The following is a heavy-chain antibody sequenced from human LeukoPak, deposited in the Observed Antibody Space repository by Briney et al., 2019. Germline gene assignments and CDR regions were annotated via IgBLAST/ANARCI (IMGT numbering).Heavy chain of an antibody. Sequence: PSETLSLTCTVSGGSISSYYWSWIRQPPGKGREWIGYIYYSGSTNYNPSLKSRVTISVDTSKNQFSLKLSSVTAADTAVYYCARVRNCSGGSCYSYYYYYGMDVWGQGTTVTVSS. CDR1: GGSISSYY. J-gene: IGHJ6*02. CDR3: ARVRNCSGGSCYSYYYYYGMDV. D-gene: IGHD2-15*01. V-gene: IGHV4-59*01. CDR2: IYYSGST.